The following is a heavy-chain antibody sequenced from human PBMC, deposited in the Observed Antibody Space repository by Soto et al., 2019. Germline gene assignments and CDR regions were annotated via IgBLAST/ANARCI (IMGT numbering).Heavy chain of an antibody. Sequence: ASVKVSCKASGYTFTSYGISWVRQAPGQGLEWMGWIRAYNGNTNYAQKLQGRVTMTTDTSTSTAYMELRSLRSDDTAVYYCARCLYDSSGYFPLGAFDIWGQGTMVTVSS. CDR2: IRAYNGNT. J-gene: IGHJ3*02. V-gene: IGHV1-18*01. CDR1: GYTFTSYG. D-gene: IGHD3-22*01. CDR3: ARCLYDSSGYFPLGAFDI.